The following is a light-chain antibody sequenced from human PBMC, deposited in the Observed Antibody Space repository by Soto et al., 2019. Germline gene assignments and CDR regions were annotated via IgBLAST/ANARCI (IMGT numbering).Light chain of an antibody. V-gene: IGLV2-8*01. Sequence: QSALTQTPSASGSPGQSVAISCTGTSSDVGGYNYVSWYQQHPGKAPKLMIYEVNKRPSGVPDRFSGSKSGNTASLTVSGLQAEDEADYYCSSYAGSSNVFGTATKVTVL. CDR2: EVN. CDR3: SSYAGSSNV. J-gene: IGLJ1*01. CDR1: SSDVGGYNY.